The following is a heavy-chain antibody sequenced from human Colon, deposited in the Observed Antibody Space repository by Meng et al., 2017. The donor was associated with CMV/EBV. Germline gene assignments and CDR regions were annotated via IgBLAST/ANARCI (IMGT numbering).Heavy chain of an antibody. CDR1: GLSLSNARMG. CDR2: IFSNDEK. D-gene: IGHD2-15*01. V-gene: IGHV2-26*01. J-gene: IGHJ5*02. Sequence: SGPTLVNPTETLTLTRTVSGLSLSNARMGVSWIRQPPGKALEWLAHIFSNDEKSYSTSLKSRLTISKDTSKSQVVLTMTNMDPVDTATYYCARILTVVVVAATSNWFDPWGQGTLVTVSS. CDR3: ARILTVVVVAATSNWFDP.